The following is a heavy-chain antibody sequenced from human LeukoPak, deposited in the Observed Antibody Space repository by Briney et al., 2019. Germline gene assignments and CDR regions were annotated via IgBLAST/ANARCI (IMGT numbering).Heavy chain of an antibody. J-gene: IGHJ4*02. Sequence: GGSLRLSCAASGFTFSSNAMHWVRQAPGKGLEWVAVISYDGSNKYYADSVKGRFTISRDNSKNTQYLQMNSLRAEDTAVYYCARSATGLRFLEWTIDYWGQGTLVTVSS. CDR2: ISYDGSNK. V-gene: IGHV3-30-3*01. CDR3: ARSATGLRFLEWTIDY. D-gene: IGHD3-3*01. CDR1: GFTFSSNA.